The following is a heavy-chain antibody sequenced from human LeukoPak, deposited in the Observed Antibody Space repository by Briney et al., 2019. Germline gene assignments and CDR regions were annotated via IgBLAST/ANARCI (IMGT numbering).Heavy chain of an antibody. J-gene: IGHJ4*02. V-gene: IGHV4-38-2*01. CDR2: IYYSGST. Sequence: PSETLSLTCAVSGYSISSGYYWGWIRQPPGKGLEWIGSIYYSGSTYYNPSLKSRVTISVDTSKNQFSLKLSSVTAADTAVYYCARHHYYDSTGFDYWGQGTLVTVSS. CDR3: ARHHYYDSTGFDY. D-gene: IGHD3-22*01. CDR1: GYSISSGYY.